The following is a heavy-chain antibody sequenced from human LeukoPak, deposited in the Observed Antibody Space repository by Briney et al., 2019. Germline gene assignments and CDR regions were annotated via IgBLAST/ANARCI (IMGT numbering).Heavy chain of an antibody. CDR2: INPNSGGT. V-gene: IGHV1-2*02. D-gene: IGHD3-10*01. J-gene: IGHJ4*02. Sequence: ASVKVSCKASGYNFTGYYMHWVRQAPGQGLEWMGWINPNSGGTNYAQKFQGRVTMTRDTSISTAYMELSRLRSDDTAVYYCARKRWFGELSSDYWGQGTLVTVSS. CDR1: GYNFTGYY. CDR3: ARKRWFGELSSDY.